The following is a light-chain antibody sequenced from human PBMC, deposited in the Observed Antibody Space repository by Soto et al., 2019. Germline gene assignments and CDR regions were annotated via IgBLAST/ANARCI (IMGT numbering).Light chain of an antibody. Sequence: QSVLTQPPSASGAPGQRVTISCSGGSSNIGSNTVSWYQQLPGTAPKLFIYDNNQRPSGVSARFSGSKSGTSASLAISGLQSEDEADYYCAAWDDSLNGHVVFGGGTKLTVL. CDR1: SSNIGSNT. CDR3: AAWDDSLNGHVV. CDR2: DNN. J-gene: IGLJ2*01. V-gene: IGLV1-44*01.